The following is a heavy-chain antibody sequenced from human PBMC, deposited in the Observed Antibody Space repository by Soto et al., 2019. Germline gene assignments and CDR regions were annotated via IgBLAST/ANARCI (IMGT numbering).Heavy chain of an antibody. CDR3: ARHYSYGYVACDI. V-gene: IGHV5-51*01. CDR2: VYPRDSDT. CDR1: GYRLTSYS. Sequence: GESPKISFTGSGYRLTSYSLAWLRRVPGKGLAWMGIVYPRDSDTRYTPSFQGHVTISADKPISTAYLQGSNLKASDTAMEDSARHYSYGYVACDIWGEGTMVTVSS. J-gene: IGHJ3*02. D-gene: IGHD5-18*01.